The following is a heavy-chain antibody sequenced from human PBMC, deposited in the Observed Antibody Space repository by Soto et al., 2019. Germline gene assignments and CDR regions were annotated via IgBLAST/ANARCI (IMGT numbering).Heavy chain of an antibody. Sequence: ASVKVSCKASGYTFTSYGISWVLQAPGQGLEWMGWISAYNGNTNYAQKLQGRVTMTTDTSKSTAYMELRSLRSDDTDVYYCASKGAGVQGFGEIRDYYCYLDVWGKGTMVTVSS. CDR3: ASKGAGVQGFGEIRDYYCYLDV. D-gene: IGHD3-10*01. V-gene: IGHV1-18*01. CDR1: GYTFTSYG. J-gene: IGHJ6*03. CDR2: ISAYNGNT.